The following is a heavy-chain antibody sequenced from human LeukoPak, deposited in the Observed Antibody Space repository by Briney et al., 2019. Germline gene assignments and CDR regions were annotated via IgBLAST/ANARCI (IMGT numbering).Heavy chain of an antibody. CDR1: GFSFSTYD. J-gene: IGHJ2*01. V-gene: IGHV3-13*01. CDR2: IGTAGDT. D-gene: IGHD3-9*01. CDR3: AREPSSSTDWYDWYHDL. Sequence: GGSLRLSCAASGFSFSTYDMHWVRQAPGKGLEWVSGIGTAGDTFYPGSVKGRFTVSRENAKNFLYLEMNNLRAGDTAVYYCAREPSSSTDWYDWYHDLWGRGTLVTVSS.